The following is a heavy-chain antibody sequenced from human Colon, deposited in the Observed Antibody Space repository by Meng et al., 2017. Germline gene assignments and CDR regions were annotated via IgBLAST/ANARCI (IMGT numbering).Heavy chain of an antibody. CDR1: AYIFTSYY. J-gene: IGHJ4*02. Sequence: QVRLWQAGSEVKKPGASVRISCKAPAYIFTSYYMHWVRQAPGQGLEWMGVAHPHAGRVTSPHRFQGRVTMTRDTPTSTVYMELSDLTSEDTAVYYCATGGSSKSPPRDYWGQGTLVTVSS. D-gene: IGHD6-19*01. CDR2: AHPHAGRV. CDR3: ATGGSSKSPPRDY. V-gene: IGHV1-46*01.